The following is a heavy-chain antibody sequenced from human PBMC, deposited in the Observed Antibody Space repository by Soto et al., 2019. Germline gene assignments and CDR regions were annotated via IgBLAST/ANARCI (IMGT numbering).Heavy chain of an antibody. Sequence: PRRSQEWIGHIFYSGSTNYNPALESRVTISVDTSKSEFSLKLSSVTAAYTAVYYCFFFQAEDGIRFTFPVSAFLLNRSSDL. CDR2: IFYSGST. CDR3: FFFQAEDGIRFTFPVSAFLLNRSSDL. D-gene: IGHD3-3*01. J-gene: IGHJ2*01. V-gene: IGHV4-59*03.